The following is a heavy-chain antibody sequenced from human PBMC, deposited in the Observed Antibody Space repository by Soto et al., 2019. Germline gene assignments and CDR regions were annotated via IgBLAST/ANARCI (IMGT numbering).Heavy chain of an antibody. CDR2: TSYDGSNN. V-gene: IGHV3-33*05. D-gene: IGHD1-26*01. CDR1: GFTFRSYV. J-gene: IGHJ4*02. CDR3: ARWETTGGLDV. Sequence: QVQLVESGGGVVQPGTSLRLSCVGSGFTFRSYVIHWVRQAPGQGLEWVALTSYDGSNNFYGDSVKGRFTISRDNSRNTVEVQMDSMRIEDTDLYFCARWETTGGLDVWGQGTLVSVSS.